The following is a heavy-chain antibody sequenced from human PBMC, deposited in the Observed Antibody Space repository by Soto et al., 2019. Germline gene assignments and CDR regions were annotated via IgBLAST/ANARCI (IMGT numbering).Heavy chain of an antibody. V-gene: IGHV4-30-4*01. CDR1: GGSISSGDYY. CDR2: IYYSGST. D-gene: IGHD3-22*01. J-gene: IGHJ4*02. CDR3: ARALPLDYYDSSGYDY. Sequence: QVQLQESGPGLVKPSQTLSLTCTVSGGSISSGDYYWSWIRQPPGKGLEWIGYIYYSGSTYYNPSLKSRVTISVDTSKNQFFLKLSSVTAADTAVYYCARALPLDYYDSSGYDYWGQGTLVTVSS.